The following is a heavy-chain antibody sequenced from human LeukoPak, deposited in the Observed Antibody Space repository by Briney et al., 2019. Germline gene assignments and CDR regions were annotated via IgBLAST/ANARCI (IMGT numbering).Heavy chain of an antibody. Sequence: PETLSLTCTVSGGSISSYYWSWIRQPPGKGLEWIGYIYYSGSTNYNPSLKSRVTISVDTSKNQFSLKLSSVTAADTAVYYCARHSIGRGSYFHYRGQGTLVTVSS. CDR2: IYYSGST. CDR3: ARHSIGRGSYFHY. CDR1: GGSISSYY. J-gene: IGHJ4*02. V-gene: IGHV4-59*08. D-gene: IGHD1-26*01.